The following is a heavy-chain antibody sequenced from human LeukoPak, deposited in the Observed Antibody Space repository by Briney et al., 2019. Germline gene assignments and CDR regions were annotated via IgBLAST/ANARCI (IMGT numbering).Heavy chain of an antibody. Sequence: GGSLRLSCAASGFTFSSYCMSWVRQAPGKGLEWVANIKQDGSEKYYVDSVKGRFTISRDNAKNSLYLQMNSLRAEDTAVYYCARGGAPSGYDSTGGWFDPWGQGTLATVSS. CDR3: ARGGAPSGYDSTGGWFDP. J-gene: IGHJ5*02. CDR1: GFTFSSYC. V-gene: IGHV3-7*01. D-gene: IGHD5-12*01. CDR2: IKQDGSEK.